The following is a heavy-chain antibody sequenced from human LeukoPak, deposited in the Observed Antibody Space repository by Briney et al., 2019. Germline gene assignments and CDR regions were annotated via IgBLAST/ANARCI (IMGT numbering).Heavy chain of an antibody. J-gene: IGHJ5*02. CDR1: GFTFSSYW. Sequence: GGSLRLSCAASGFTFSSYWMHWVRQAPGRGLECVANIKQDGSEKNYVDSVKGRFTISRDNAKNSLYLQMNSLRAEDTALYYCARAYSSSWYNWFDPWGQGTLVTVSS. D-gene: IGHD6-13*01. CDR3: ARAYSSSWYNWFDP. CDR2: IKQDGSEK. V-gene: IGHV3-7*04.